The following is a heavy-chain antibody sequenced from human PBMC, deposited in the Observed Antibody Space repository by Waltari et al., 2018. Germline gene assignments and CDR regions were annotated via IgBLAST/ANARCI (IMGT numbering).Heavy chain of an antibody. CDR2: IYNDGTK. CDR1: GFMGSTNY. CDR3: ATDGDGDCSLCLAQ. D-gene: IGHD2-21*02. Sequence: EAQLVESGGGVIQPGGSLRLSCAASGFMGSTNYMSWVRQATGKGLEWVSVIYNDGTKLYADSVKGRFTVSRDNSKNMVHLQMDSLRAEDTAVYYCATDGDGDCSLCLAQWGQGTLVTVSS. V-gene: IGHV3-53*01. J-gene: IGHJ4*02.